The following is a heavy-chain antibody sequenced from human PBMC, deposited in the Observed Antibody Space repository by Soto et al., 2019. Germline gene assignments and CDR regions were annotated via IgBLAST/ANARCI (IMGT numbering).Heavy chain of an antibody. CDR3: ARGASGSQSHMGGFDY. CDR2: IYYSGST. Sequence: QLQLQESGPGLVKPSETLCLTCTVSGGSISSSSNYWGWIRQPPGKGLEWIGSIYYSGSTYYNPSLKSRVTISVDTSKNQFSLKLSSVTAADTAVYYCARGASGSQSHMGGFDYWGQGTLVTVSS. V-gene: IGHV4-39*01. D-gene: IGHD3-10*01. J-gene: IGHJ4*02. CDR1: GGSISSSSNY.